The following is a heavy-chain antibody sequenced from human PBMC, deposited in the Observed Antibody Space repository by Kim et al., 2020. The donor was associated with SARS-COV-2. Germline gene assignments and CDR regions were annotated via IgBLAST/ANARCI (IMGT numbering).Heavy chain of an antibody. V-gene: IGHV3-9*01. CDR1: GFTFDDYA. CDR3: AKDIMGYSYGFYTDY. D-gene: IGHD5-18*01. J-gene: IGHJ4*01. CDR2: ISWNSGSI. Sequence: GGSLRLSCAASGFTFDDYAMHWVRQAPGKGLEWVSGISWNSGSIGYADSVKGRFTISRDNAKNSLYLQMNSLRAEDTALYYCAKDIMGYSYGFYTDYWG.